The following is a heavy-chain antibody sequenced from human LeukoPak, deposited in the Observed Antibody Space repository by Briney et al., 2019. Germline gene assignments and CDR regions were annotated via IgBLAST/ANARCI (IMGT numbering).Heavy chain of an antibody. CDR3: AREQAGYYYYYMDV. Sequence: GGSLILSCAASGFTFSSYSMNWVRQAPGKGLEWVSSISSSSSYIYYADSVKGRFTISRDNAKNSLYLQMNSLRAEDTAVYYCAREQAGYYYYYMDVWGKGTTVTVSS. CDR2: ISSSSSYI. CDR1: GFTFSSYS. J-gene: IGHJ6*03. D-gene: IGHD3-10*01. V-gene: IGHV3-21*01.